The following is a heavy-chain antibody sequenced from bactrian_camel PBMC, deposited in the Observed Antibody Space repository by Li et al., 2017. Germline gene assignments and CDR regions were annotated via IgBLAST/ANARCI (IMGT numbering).Heavy chain of an antibody. CDR2: ISSDGST. D-gene: IGHD5*01. J-gene: IGHJ7*01. Sequence: VQLVESGGGLVQPGGSLRLSCVASGFTFSSVDMSWVRQAPGLERGGVATISSDGSTSYADSVKGRFTISQDNAKSTLHLQMNSLKPEDTAIYYCAAGQWVGSHGMDYRGKGTQVTVS. CDR1: GFTFSSVD. V-gene: IGHV3S67*01.